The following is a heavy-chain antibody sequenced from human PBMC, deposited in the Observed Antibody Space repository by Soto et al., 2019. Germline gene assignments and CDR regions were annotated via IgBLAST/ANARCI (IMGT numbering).Heavy chain of an antibody. D-gene: IGHD2-15*01. V-gene: IGHV1-18*04. Sequence: ASVKVSCKASGYTFTSYVISWVRQAPGQGLEWMGWISAYNGNTNYAQKLQGRVTMTTDTSTSTAYMELRSLRSDDTAVYYCARDGMMVVAATQDYYYGMDVWGQGTTVTVSS. CDR3: ARDGMMVVAATQDYYYGMDV. CDR1: GYTFTSYV. J-gene: IGHJ6*02. CDR2: ISAYNGNT.